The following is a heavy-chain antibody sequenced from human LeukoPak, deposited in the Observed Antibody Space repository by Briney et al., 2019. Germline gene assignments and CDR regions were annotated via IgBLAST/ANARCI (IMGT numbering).Heavy chain of an antibody. V-gene: IGHV3-23*01. D-gene: IGHD2-2*01. CDR1: GFTFSTYG. CDR3: ARVESTSCYYCYYYMDV. J-gene: IGHJ6*03. Sequence: GGSLRLSCAASGFTFSTYGMSWVRQAPGKGLEWVSAISGSGGSTYYADSVKGRFTISRDNSKNTLYLQMNSLRAEDTAVYYCARVESTSCYYCYYYMDVWGKGTTVTVSS. CDR2: ISGSGGST.